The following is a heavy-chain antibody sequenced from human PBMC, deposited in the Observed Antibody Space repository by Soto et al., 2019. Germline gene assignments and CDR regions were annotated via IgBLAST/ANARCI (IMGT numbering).Heavy chain of an antibody. V-gene: IGHV4-38-2*02. CDR3: ARLNGLIWYFDY. J-gene: IGHJ4*02. CDR1: GYSISSGYY. CDR2: IYHSGST. D-gene: IGHD2-15*01. Sequence: SETLSLTCTVSGYSISSGYYWGWIRQPPGKGLEWIGSIYHSGSTYYNPSLKSRVTISVDTSKNRFSLKLSSVTAADTAVYYCARLNGLIWYFDYWGQGTLVTVSS.